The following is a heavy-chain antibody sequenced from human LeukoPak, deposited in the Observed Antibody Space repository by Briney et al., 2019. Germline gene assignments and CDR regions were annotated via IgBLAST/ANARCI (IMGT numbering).Heavy chain of an antibody. J-gene: IGHJ4*02. V-gene: IGHV4-59*01. Sequence: SETLSVTCTVSGGSISSYYWSWIRQPPGKGLEWIGYIYYSGSTNYNPSLKSRVTISVDTSKNQFSLKLSSVTAADTAVYYCARVSRIAVAGLFDYWGQGTLVTVSS. CDR1: GGSISSYY. CDR2: IYYSGST. CDR3: ARVSRIAVAGLFDY. D-gene: IGHD6-19*01.